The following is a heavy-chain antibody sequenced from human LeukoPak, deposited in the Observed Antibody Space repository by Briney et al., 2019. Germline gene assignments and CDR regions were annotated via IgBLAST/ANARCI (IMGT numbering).Heavy chain of an antibody. J-gene: IGHJ4*02. CDR1: GGTFTNYA. Sequence: ASVKVSCRASGGTFTNYAISWVRQAPGQGLEWMGWISAYNGNTNYAQKLQGRVTMTTDTSTSTAYMELRSLRSDDTAVYYCARVGGGREDIVVVPAAIGFDYWGQGTLVTVSS. CDR2: ISAYNGNT. V-gene: IGHV1-18*01. CDR3: ARVGGGREDIVVVPAAIGFDY. D-gene: IGHD2-2*02.